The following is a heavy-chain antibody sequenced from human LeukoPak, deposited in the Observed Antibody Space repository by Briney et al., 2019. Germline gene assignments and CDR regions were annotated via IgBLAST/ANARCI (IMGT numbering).Heavy chain of an antibody. V-gene: IGHV3-48*01. D-gene: IGHD6-13*01. J-gene: IGHJ6*03. CDR1: GFTFSNYG. Sequence: GGSLRLSCAASGFTFSNYGMSWVRQAPGKGLEWVSYISSSSSTIYYADSVKGRFTISRDNAKNSLYLQMNSLRAEDTAVYYCARDPSSWYYYYMDVWGKGTTVTVSS. CDR2: ISSSSSTI. CDR3: ARDPSSWYYYYMDV.